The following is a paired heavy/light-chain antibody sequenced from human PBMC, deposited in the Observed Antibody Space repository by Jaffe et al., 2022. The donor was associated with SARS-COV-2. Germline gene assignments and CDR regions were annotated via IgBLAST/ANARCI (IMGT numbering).Heavy chain of an antibody. CDR3: TRQRADYSNYPLDY. J-gene: IGHJ4*02. Sequence: EVQLVESGGGLVQPGGSLKLSCAASGFTFSGSAMHWVRQASGKGLEWVGRIRSEGESFATAYSASVTGRFTISRDDSKDMAYLHMNSLKGEDTAVYFCTRQRADYSNYPLDYWGQGTLVTVSS. D-gene: IGHD4-4*01. CDR1: GFTFSGSA. CDR2: IRSEGESFAT. V-gene: IGHV3-73*02.
Light chain of an antibody. CDR2: DDD. CDR3: QVWDYSTGHPFV. Sequence: SYVLTQPPSVSVAPGQTARITCGGNNIGSKSVHWYQQKPGQAPILVVYDDDDRPSGIPERFSGSNSGNTATLTISRVEAGDEADYYCQVWDYSTGHPFVFATGTKVTVL. V-gene: IGLV3-21*02. CDR1: NIGSKS. J-gene: IGLJ1*01.